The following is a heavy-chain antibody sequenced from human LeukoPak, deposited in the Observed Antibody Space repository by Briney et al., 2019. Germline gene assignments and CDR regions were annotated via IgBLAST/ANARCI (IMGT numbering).Heavy chain of an antibody. J-gene: IGHJ4*02. D-gene: IGHD2-2*01. V-gene: IGHV3-23*01. CDR3: AKAIVPAATIELFDF. Sequence: GGSLRLSCAASGFTFSSYAMSWVRRAPGKGLEWVSAISGSGGSTYYADSVKGRFTISRDNSKNTLYLQMNSLRAEDTAVYYCAKAIVPAATIELFDFWGQGALVTVSS. CDR1: GFTFSSYA. CDR2: ISGSGGST.